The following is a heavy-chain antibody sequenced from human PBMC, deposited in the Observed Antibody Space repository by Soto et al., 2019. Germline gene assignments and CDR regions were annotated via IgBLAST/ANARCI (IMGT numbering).Heavy chain of an antibody. CDR2: ISGSGGST. J-gene: IGHJ4*02. V-gene: IGHV3-23*01. Sequence: GGSLRLSCAASVLTFSNYAMSWVRQAPGKGLEWVSGISGSGGSTYYADSVKGRFTISRDNSKNTLYLQMNSLRAEDTAIYYCAKENAGPFDYWGQGTLVTVSS. D-gene: IGHD2-8*01. CDR1: VLTFSNYA. CDR3: AKENAGPFDY.